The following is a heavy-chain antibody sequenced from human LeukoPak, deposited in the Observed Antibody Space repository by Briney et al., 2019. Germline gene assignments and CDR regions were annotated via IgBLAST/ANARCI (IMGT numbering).Heavy chain of an antibody. Sequence: PSETLSLTCTVSGDSFSSNSYYWAWIRQPPGKGLECIGGIQYSGSTYFNPSLKSRVTISVDTSKNQFSLKLSSVTAADTAVYYCARDISLGYCSSTSCVMGAFDIWGQGTMVTVSS. CDR3: ARDISLGYCSSTSCVMGAFDI. D-gene: IGHD2-2*01. J-gene: IGHJ3*02. V-gene: IGHV4-39*07. CDR2: IQYSGST. CDR1: GDSFSSNSYY.